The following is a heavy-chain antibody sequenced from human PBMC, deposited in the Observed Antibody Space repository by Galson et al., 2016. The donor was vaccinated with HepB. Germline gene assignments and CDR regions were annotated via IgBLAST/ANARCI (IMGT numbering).Heavy chain of an antibody. CDR1: GYTFTSYG. CDR3: AGDCSSDCVLSKDY. V-gene: IGHV1-18*01. D-gene: IGHD6-19*01. Sequence: SVKVSCKASGYTFTSYGISWVRQAPGQGLEWMGWISAYNGNIKNAQKFQGRVTMTTDTSTSTAYMELRSLISDDTAVYYCAGDCSSDCVLSKDYWGQGTLVTVSS. CDR2: ISAYNGNI. J-gene: IGHJ4*02.